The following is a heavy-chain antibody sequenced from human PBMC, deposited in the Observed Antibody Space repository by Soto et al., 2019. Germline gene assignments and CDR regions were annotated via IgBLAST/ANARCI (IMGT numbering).Heavy chain of an antibody. CDR1: GFTVGNNY. CDR2: IYSTGTT. CDR3: AKDGRGSGSHYNSFGY. J-gene: IGHJ4*02. V-gene: IGHV3-53*01. Sequence: EVQLVESGGGLIQPGGSLTLSCAASGFTVGNNYMSWVRQAPGKGLEWVSLIYSTGTTKYADSVKGRFTVSRDNAKNTLYLQMNSLRAEDTAVNYCAKDGRGSGSHYNSFGYGGQGTLVTVSS. D-gene: IGHD3-10*01.